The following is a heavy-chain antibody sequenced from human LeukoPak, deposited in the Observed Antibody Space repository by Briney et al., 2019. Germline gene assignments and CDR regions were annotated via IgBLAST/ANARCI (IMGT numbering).Heavy chain of an antibody. CDR3: ARGPDSRNNY. Sequence: GGSLRLSCAASGFTFSSYAMHWVRQAPGKGLEWVAVISCDGSNKYYADSVKGRFTISRDNSKNTLYLQMNSLRAEDTAVYYCARGPDSRNNYWGQGTLVTVSS. D-gene: IGHD3-22*01. CDR2: ISCDGSNK. CDR1: GFTFSSYA. V-gene: IGHV3-30-3*01. J-gene: IGHJ4*02.